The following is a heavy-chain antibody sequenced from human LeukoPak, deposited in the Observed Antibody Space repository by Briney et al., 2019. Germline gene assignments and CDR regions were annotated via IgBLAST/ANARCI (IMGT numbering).Heavy chain of an antibody. V-gene: IGHV3-74*01. CDR2: INSDGSST. J-gene: IGHJ5*02. CDR3: AKDQRVQLHRGHNHNWFDP. Sequence: GSLRLSCAASGFTFSSYWMHWVRQAPGKGLVWVSRINSDGSSTSYADSVKGRFTIPRDNAKNTLYLQMNSLRAEDTAVYYCAKDQRVQLHRGHNHNWFDPWGQGTLVTVSS. D-gene: IGHD5-18*01. CDR1: GFTFSSYW.